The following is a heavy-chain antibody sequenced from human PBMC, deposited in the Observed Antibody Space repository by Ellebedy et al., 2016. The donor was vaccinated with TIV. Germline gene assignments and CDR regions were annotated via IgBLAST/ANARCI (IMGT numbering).Heavy chain of an antibody. D-gene: IGHD2-2*01. Sequence: PGGSLRLSCAASGFTFSSYWMSWVRQAPGKGLEWVANIKQDGSEKYYVDSVKGRFTISRDNAKNSLYLQMNSLRAADTAVYYCARDREHLYAPPNYWGQGTLVTVSS. CDR2: IKQDGSEK. V-gene: IGHV3-7*04. J-gene: IGHJ4*02. CDR1: GFTFSSYW. CDR3: ARDREHLYAPPNY.